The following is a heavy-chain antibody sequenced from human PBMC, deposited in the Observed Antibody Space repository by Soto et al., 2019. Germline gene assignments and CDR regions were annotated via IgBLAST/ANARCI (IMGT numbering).Heavy chain of an antibody. CDR3: ARGSSVRGVGNYYYYYGMDV. J-gene: IGHJ6*02. V-gene: IGHV4-30-4*01. CDR1: GGSISSGDYY. Sequence: SETLSLTCTVSGGSISSGDYYWSWIRQPPGKGLEWIGYIYYSGSTYYNPSLKSRVTISVDTSKNQFSLKLSSVTAADTAAYYCARGSSVRGVGNYYYYYGMDVWGQGTTVTVSS. CDR2: IYYSGST. D-gene: IGHD3-10*01.